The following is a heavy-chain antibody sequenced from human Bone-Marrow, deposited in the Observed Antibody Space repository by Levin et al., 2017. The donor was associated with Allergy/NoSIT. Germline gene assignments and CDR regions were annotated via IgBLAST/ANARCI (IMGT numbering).Heavy chain of an antibody. Sequence: PGGSLRLSCAASGFTFSSHVMTWVRQAPGKGLEWVSAISGSADITYSADSVKGRFTISRDNSKNTLYLQMISLRAEDSAVYYCAKGVAAVSVYGLDVWGQGTTVTVSS. CDR3: AKGVAAVSVYGLDV. J-gene: IGHJ6*02. CDR1: GFTFSSHV. V-gene: IGHV3-23*01. CDR2: ISGSADIT. D-gene: IGHD6-13*01.